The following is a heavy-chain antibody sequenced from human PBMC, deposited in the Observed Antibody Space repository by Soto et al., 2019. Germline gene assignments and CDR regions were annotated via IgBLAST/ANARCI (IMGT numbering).Heavy chain of an antibody. CDR2: ISGSGGYT. Sequence: PGGSLRLSCAASGFTFSSYAMSWVRQAPGKGLEWVSAISGSGGYTYYADSVNGRFTISRDNSKNTLYLQMNSLRAEDTAVYYCAKEKRFDSSGYPSPFEYWGQGTLVTVSS. V-gene: IGHV3-23*01. CDR3: AKEKRFDSSGYPSPFEY. D-gene: IGHD3-22*01. J-gene: IGHJ4*02. CDR1: GFTFSSYA.